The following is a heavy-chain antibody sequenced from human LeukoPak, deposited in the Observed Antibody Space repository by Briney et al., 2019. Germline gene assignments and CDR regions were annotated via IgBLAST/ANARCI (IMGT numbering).Heavy chain of an antibody. Sequence: GGSLRLSCAASGFTFSSYEMNWVREAPGKGLEWVSYISSSGSTISYADSVKGRFTISRDNAKNSLYLQMNSLRAEDTAVYYCASRWVADYWGQGTLVTVSS. J-gene: IGHJ4*02. CDR2: ISSSGSTI. CDR1: GFTFSSYE. CDR3: ASRWVADY. D-gene: IGHD2-15*01. V-gene: IGHV3-48*03.